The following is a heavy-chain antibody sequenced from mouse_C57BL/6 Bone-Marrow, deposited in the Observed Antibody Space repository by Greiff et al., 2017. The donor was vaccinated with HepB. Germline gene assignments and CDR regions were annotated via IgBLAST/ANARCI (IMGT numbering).Heavy chain of an antibody. J-gene: IGHJ1*03. D-gene: IGHD1-1*01. Sequence: EVKLVESGGGLVKPGGSLKLSCAASGFTFSSYAMSWVRQTPEKRLEWVATISDGGSYTYYPDNVKGRFPISRDNAKNNLYLQMSHLKSEDTAMYYCARVTTVVEYFDVWGTGTTVTVSS. V-gene: IGHV5-4*03. CDR3: ARVTTVVEYFDV. CDR2: ISDGGSYT. CDR1: GFTFSSYA.